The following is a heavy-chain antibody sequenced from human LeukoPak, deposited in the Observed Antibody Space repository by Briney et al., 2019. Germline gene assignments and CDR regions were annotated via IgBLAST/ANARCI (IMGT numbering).Heavy chain of an antibody. CDR2: IRSDGSST. Sequence: GGSLRLSCVASGFSFSAYIMHWVRQAPGKGLEYVSAIRSDGSSTFYPNSGKGRVITFRVNSKSTLYLQMGSMRAEDTAAYYCTRRYGGHSGWAGYHDSWGQGTLVTVSS. D-gene: IGHD6-19*01. CDR3: TRRYGGHSGWAGYHDS. J-gene: IGHJ4*02. V-gene: IGHV3-64*01. CDR1: GFSFSAYI.